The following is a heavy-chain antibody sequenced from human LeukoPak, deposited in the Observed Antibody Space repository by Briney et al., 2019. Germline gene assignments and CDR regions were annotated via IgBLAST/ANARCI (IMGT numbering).Heavy chain of an antibody. CDR2: IYSGGST. Sequence: GGSLRLSCAASGFTVSSNYMSWVRQAPGKGLEWVSVIYSGGSTYYADSVKGRFTISRDNAKNSLYLQMNSLRAEDTAVYYCARDRAGRGYSSTVYYYYGMDVWGQGTTVTVSS. D-gene: IGHD6-13*01. CDR1: GFTVSSNY. J-gene: IGHJ6*02. CDR3: ARDRAGRGYSSTVYYYYGMDV. V-gene: IGHV3-66*01.